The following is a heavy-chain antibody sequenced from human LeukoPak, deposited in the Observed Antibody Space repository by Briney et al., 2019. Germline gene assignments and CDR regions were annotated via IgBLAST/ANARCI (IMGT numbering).Heavy chain of an antibody. CDR2: ISASGRST. J-gene: IGHJ6*03. CDR1: GFTFSSYA. D-gene: IGHD3-22*01. CDR3: AKDLTMIPMDV. Sequence: GSLRHSCAASGFTFSSYAMSWVHQAPGRGLEWVSAISASGRSTFYADSVKGRFTISRGNSKNTLYLRMNSLRAEDTAVYYCAKDLTMIPMDVWGKGTTVTVSS. V-gene: IGHV3-23*01.